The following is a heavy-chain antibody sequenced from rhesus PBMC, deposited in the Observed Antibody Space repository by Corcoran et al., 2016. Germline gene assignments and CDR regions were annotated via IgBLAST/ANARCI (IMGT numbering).Heavy chain of an antibody. J-gene: IGHJ4*01. CDR3: MGVSLFGTGTVDF. CDR2: ILGNSDPT. CDR1: GYSLTIPYG. Sequence: QGQLQESGPGPVKTSETLSLICAVSGYSLTIPYGWGWIRHPPGKGLEWVGQILGNSDPTYYSPSLKSRVTVSKDTSKKQFSLRLSSVTAADTAVYYCMGVSLFGTGTVDFWGQGVLVTVSS. D-gene: IGHD1-1*01. V-gene: IGHV4-127*01.